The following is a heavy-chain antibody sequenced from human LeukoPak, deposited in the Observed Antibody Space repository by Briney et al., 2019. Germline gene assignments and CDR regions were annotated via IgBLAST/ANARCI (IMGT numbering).Heavy chain of an antibody. D-gene: IGHD3-22*01. Sequence: KPGGSLRLSSAASGFTFSSYSINWVRQAPGKGLEWVSSISSRSSYIYYADSVKGRFTSPRDNAKNSLYLQMNSLRAEDTAVYYCARDRVGDYYDSSGYPFGYWGQGTLVTVSS. J-gene: IGHJ4*02. CDR3: ARDRVGDYYDSSGYPFGY. V-gene: IGHV3-21*01. CDR1: GFTFSSYS. CDR2: ISSRSSYI.